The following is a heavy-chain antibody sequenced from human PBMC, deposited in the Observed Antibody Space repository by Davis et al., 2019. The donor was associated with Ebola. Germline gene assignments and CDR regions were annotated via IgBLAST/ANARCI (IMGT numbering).Heavy chain of an antibody. V-gene: IGHV3-48*03. CDR1: GFTFSSYE. Sequence: PGGSLRLSCAASGFTFSSYEMNWVRQAPGKGLEWVSYISSSGSTIYYADSVKGRFTISRDNAKNSLYLQMNSLRVEDTAVYYCARDGTKWGAVGGFDPWGQGTLVIVFS. J-gene: IGHJ5*02. D-gene: IGHD1-26*01. CDR3: ARDGTKWGAVGGFDP. CDR2: ISSSGSTI.